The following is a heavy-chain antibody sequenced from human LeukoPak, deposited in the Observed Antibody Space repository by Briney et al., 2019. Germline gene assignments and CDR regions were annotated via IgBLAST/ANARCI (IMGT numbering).Heavy chain of an antibody. V-gene: IGHV1-69*05. CDR1: GGTFSSYA. CDR2: IIPIFGTA. J-gene: IGHJ4*02. CDR3: ARDSYAGGNYFDY. D-gene: IGHD2-15*01. Sequence: SSVKVSCKASGGTFSSYAISWVRQAPGQGLEWMGRIIPIFGTANYAQKFQGRVTITTDESTSTAYMELSSLRSEDTAVYYYARDSYAGGNYFDYWGQGTLVTVSS.